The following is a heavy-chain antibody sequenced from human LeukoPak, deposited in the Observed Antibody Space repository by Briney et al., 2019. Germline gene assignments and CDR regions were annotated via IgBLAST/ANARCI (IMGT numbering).Heavy chain of an antibody. CDR2: IYYSGRT. Sequence: SETLSLTCTVSGGSISSGGYYWSWIRQHPGKGLEWIGYIYYSGRTYYNPSLKSRVTISVDTSKNQISLKLSSVTAADTAIYYCARVDTGSGINFDYWGQGTLVTVSS. J-gene: IGHJ4*02. V-gene: IGHV4-31*03. CDR1: GGSISSGGYY. CDR3: ARVDTGSGINFDY. D-gene: IGHD3-10*01.